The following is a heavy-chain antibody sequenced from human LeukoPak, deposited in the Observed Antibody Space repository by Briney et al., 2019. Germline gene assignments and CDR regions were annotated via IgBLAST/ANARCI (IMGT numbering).Heavy chain of an antibody. CDR3: ARDPLSSGWYDLYYFDY. D-gene: IGHD6-19*01. CDR2: ISSSSSYI. Sequence: NTGGSLRLSCAASGFTFSSYSMNWVRQAPGKGLEWVSSISSSSSYIYYADSVKGRFTISRDNAKNSLYLQMNSLRAEDTAVYYCARDPLSSGWYDLYYFDYWGQGTLVTVSS. J-gene: IGHJ4*02. V-gene: IGHV3-21*01. CDR1: GFTFSSYS.